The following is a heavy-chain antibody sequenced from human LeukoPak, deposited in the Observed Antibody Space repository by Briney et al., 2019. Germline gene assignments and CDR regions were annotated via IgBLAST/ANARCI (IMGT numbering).Heavy chain of an antibody. D-gene: IGHD2-2*01. CDR1: GGSFSGYY. Sequence: SETLSLTCAVYGGSFSGYYWSWIRQPPGKGLEWIGEINHSGSTNYNPSLKSRVTISVDTSKNQFSLKLSSMTAADTAVYYCARDPVDQPYWFFDLWGRGTLVTVSS. J-gene: IGHJ2*01. CDR2: INHSGST. V-gene: IGHV4-34*01. CDR3: ARDPVDQPYWFFDL.